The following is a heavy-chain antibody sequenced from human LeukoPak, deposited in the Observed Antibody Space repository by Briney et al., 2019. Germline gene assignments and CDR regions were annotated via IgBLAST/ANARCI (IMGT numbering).Heavy chain of an antibody. D-gene: IGHD3-16*01. V-gene: IGHV3-13*01. CDR1: GFTFSFYD. Sequence: GGSLRLSCAASGFTFSFYDMHWVRQTTGKSLEWVSGIGKGGDTYYAGSVKGRSAISRENAKNSLYLQMNSLSAEDTAVYYCIRDLGLSHAYGAFDVWGQGTLVTVSS. CDR3: IRDLGLSHAYGAFDV. CDR2: IGKGGDT. J-gene: IGHJ3*01.